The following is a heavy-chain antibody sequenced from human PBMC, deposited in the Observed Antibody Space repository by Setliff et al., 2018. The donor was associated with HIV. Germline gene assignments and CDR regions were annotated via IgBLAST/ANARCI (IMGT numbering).Heavy chain of an antibody. D-gene: IGHD5-12*01. V-gene: IGHV4-34*12. CDR3: ARRSGFALVY. J-gene: IGHJ4*02. CDR2: IIHSGST. CDR1: GGSFSGYY. Sequence: TSETLSLTCAVYGGSFSGYYWSWIRQPPGKGLEWIGEIIHSGSTNYNPSLKSRVTISVDTSKNQFSLKLSSVTAADTAAYYCARRSGFALVYWGQGTLVTVSS.